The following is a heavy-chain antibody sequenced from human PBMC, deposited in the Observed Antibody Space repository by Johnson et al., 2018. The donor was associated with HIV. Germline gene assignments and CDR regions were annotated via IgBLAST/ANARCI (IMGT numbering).Heavy chain of an antibody. Sequence: QVQLVESGGGVVQPGGSLRLSCAASGFTFSSYGMHWVRQAPGKGLEWVAFIRNDGSNKNYGDSVKGRFTISRDNSKNTLYLQMNSLRAEDTAVYYCAKVRRAYYEDAFDIWGQGTMVTVSS. D-gene: IGHD3-22*01. J-gene: IGHJ3*02. CDR1: GFTFSSYG. V-gene: IGHV3-30*02. CDR3: AKVRRAYYEDAFDI. CDR2: IRNDGSNK.